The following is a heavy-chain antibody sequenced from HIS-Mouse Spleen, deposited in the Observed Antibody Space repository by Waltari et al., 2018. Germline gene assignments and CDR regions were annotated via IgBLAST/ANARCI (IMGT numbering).Heavy chain of an antibody. CDR3: AREIPYSSSWYDWYFDL. J-gene: IGHJ2*01. Sequence: QLQLQESGPGLVKPSETLSLTCTVSGGSISSSSYYWGWIRQPPGKGLEWIGGIYYSGSTCHNPSLKSRVTISVDTSKNRFSLKLSSVTAADTAVYYCAREIPYSSSWYDWYFDLWGRGTLVTVSS. CDR2: IYYSGST. V-gene: IGHV4-39*07. D-gene: IGHD6-13*01. CDR1: GGSISSSSYY.